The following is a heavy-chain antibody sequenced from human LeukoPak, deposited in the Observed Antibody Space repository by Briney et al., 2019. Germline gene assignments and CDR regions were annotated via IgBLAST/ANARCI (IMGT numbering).Heavy chain of an antibody. CDR1: GYIFTNYG. V-gene: IGHV1-2*02. Sequence: GASVKVSCKASGYIFTNYGVSWVRQAPGQGLEWMGWINPNSGGTNYAQKFQGRVTMTRDTSISTAYMELSRLRSDDTAVYYCAEGVVIQDAFDIWGQGTMVTVSS. J-gene: IGHJ3*02. CDR2: INPNSGGT. CDR3: AEGVVIQDAFDI. D-gene: IGHD3-3*01.